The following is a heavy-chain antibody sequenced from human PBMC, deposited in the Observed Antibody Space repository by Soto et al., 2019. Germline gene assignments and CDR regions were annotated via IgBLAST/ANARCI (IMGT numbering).Heavy chain of an antibody. J-gene: IGHJ6*03. Sequence: QVQLVQSGAGVKKPGASVRVSCKAFGYTFTVNDINWVRQPTEKGLGWRGWMNPNSGNTGYAQKFQGRVTMTRNTSISTAYMELSSLRSEDTAVYYCARGIAAAGYYYYYMDVWGKGTTVTVSS. V-gene: IGHV1-8*01. CDR3: ARGIAAAGYYYYYMDV. CDR1: GYTFTVND. D-gene: IGHD6-13*01. CDR2: MNPNSGNT.